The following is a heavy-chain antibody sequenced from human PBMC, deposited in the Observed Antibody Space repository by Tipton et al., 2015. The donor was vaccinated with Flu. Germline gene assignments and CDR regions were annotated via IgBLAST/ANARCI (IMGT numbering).Heavy chain of an antibody. CDR1: GFTFSNYW. CDR3: ATLTGDDY. CDR2: ISSSGNTI. J-gene: IGHJ4*02. Sequence: SLRLSCAASGFTFSNYWMHWVRQAPGKGLEWVSYISSSGNTISYADSVRGRFTISRDNTKKSLYLQLNSLRAEDTAIYYCATLTGDDYWGQGILVTVSS. V-gene: IGHV3-48*03. D-gene: IGHD7-27*01.